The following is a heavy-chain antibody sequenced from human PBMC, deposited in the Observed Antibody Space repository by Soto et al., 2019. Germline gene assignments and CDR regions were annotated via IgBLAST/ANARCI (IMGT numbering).Heavy chain of an antibody. CDR1: GGSLSGYY. V-gene: IGHV4-34*01. Sequence: QVQLQQWGAGLLKPSETLSLNCAVTGGSLSGYYWSWIRQPPGPGLEWIGEVKDGGHTNYSPSLRGRVTISSDTSNNQFSLRLNAVTAADTGVYYCARGQEGVVATHWDQGSLVTVSS. J-gene: IGHJ4*02. D-gene: IGHD5-12*01. CDR2: VKDGGHT. CDR3: ARGQEGVVATH.